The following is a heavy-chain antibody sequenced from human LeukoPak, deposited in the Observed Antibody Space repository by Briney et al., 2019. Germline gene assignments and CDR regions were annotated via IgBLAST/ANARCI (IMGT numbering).Heavy chain of an antibody. V-gene: IGHV4-59*01. CDR2: VYYSGST. Sequence: PSEPLSLTCPVSGGSISSYYWSWIRQPPGKGLEWIGYVYYSGSTNYNPSLKSRVSISVDTSRNQFSLKLSSVTAADTAVYYCARDKWDSSGHYRLDYWGQGSLVTVSS. CDR3: ARDKWDSSGHYRLDY. J-gene: IGHJ4*02. D-gene: IGHD3-22*01. CDR1: GGSISSYY.